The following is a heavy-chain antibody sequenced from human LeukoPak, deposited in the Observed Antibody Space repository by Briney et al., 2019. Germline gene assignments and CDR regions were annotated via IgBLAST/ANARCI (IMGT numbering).Heavy chain of an antibody. Sequence: GGSLRLSCAASGFTVSSNYMSWVRQAPGKGLEWVSVIYSGGSTYYADSVKGRFTISRDNSKNTLYLQMNSLRAEDTAVYYCARDIPHYGSANWGQGTLVTVSS. V-gene: IGHV3-53*01. CDR1: GFTVSSNY. D-gene: IGHD3-10*01. CDR2: IYSGGST. J-gene: IGHJ4*02. CDR3: ARDIPHYGSAN.